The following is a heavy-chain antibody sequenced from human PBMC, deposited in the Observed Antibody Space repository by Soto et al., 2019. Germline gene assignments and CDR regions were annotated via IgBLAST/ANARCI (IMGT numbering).Heavy chain of an antibody. D-gene: IGHD3-10*01. V-gene: IGHV1-3*01. Sequence: ASXKVSCKASGYTFTSYAMHWVRQAPGQRLEWMGWINAGNGNTKYSQKFQGRVTITRDTSASTAYMELSSLRSEDTAVYYCARGLIEVRGVIIPFDYWGQGTLVTVSS. CDR3: ARGLIEVRGVIIPFDY. CDR2: INAGNGNT. J-gene: IGHJ4*02. CDR1: GYTFTSYA.